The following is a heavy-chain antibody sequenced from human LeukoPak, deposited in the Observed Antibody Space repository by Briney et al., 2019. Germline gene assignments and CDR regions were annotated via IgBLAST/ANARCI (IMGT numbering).Heavy chain of an antibody. V-gene: IGHV1-24*01. CDR1: GYTLTELS. CDR3: ATLGTVSYPDKYYYYYMDV. CDR2: FDPEDGET. D-gene: IGHD2-8*01. J-gene: IGHJ6*03. Sequence: ASVKVSCKVSGYTLTELSMHWVRQAPGKGLEWMGGFDPEDGETIYAQKFQGRVTMTEDTSTDTAYMELSSLRSEDTAVYYCATLGTVSYPDKYYYYYMDVWGKGTTVTVSS.